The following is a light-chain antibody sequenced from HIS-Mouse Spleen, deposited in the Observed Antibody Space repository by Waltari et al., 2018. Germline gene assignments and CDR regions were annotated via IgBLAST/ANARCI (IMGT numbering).Light chain of an antibody. CDR1: SSNIGSNY. V-gene: IGLV1-47*01. CDR2: RNN. Sequence: QSVLTQPPSASGTPGQRVTISCSGSSSNIGSNYVYWYQQLPGTAPKLLIYRNNQRPSGAPDRFSGSKYGTSASLAIGGLRSEDEADYYCAAWDDSLSGPVFGGGTKLTVL. CDR3: AAWDDSLSGPV. J-gene: IGLJ3*02.